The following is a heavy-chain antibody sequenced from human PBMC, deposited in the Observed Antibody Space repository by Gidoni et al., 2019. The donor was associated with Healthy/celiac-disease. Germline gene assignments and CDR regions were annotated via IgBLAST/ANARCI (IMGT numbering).Heavy chain of an antibody. J-gene: IGHJ4*02. V-gene: IGHV3-33*01. Sequence: SGFTFSSYGMHWVRQAPGKGLEWVAVIWYDGSNKYYADSVKGRFTISRDNSKNTLYLQMNSLRAEDTAVYYCARGGDTMVRGVIWGFDYWGQGTLVTVSS. CDR2: IWYDGSNK. CDR3: ARGGDTMVRGVIWGFDY. CDR1: GFTFSSYG. D-gene: IGHD3-10*01.